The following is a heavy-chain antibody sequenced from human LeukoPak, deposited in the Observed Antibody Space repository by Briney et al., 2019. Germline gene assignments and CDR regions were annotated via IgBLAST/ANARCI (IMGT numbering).Heavy chain of an antibody. D-gene: IGHD2-2*01. CDR2: INPSDGDT. CDR1: GYTFTDYY. Sequence: ASVKVSCKASGYTFTDYYMHWVRQAPGQGFEWMGWINPSDGDTNYAQKFQGRVTMTRDTSISTAHMEVSRLRSDDTAVYYCARANFLYCSSSTCLFDYWGQGTLVTVSS. V-gene: IGHV1-2*02. J-gene: IGHJ4*02. CDR3: ARANFLYCSSSTCLFDY.